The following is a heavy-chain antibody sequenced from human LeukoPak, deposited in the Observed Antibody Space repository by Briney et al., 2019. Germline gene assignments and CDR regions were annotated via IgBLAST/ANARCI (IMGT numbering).Heavy chain of an antibody. J-gene: IGHJ4*02. V-gene: IGHV4-59*12. CDR3: ARIPKYYYDSSGIKYYFDY. CDR2: IYYSGST. D-gene: IGHD3-22*01. CDR1: GESISGFY. Sequence: SETLSLTCTVSGESISGFYWTWIRQPPGKGLEWIGYIYYSGSTYYNPSLKSRVTISVDTSKNQFSLKLSSVTAADTAVYYCARIPKYYYDSSGIKYYFDYWGQGTLVTVSS.